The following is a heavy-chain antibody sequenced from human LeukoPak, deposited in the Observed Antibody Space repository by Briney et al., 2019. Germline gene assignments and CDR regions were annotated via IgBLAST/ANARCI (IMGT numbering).Heavy chain of an antibody. CDR3: ATRKGYSSSWYVY. CDR1: GGTFSSYA. D-gene: IGHD6-13*01. CDR2: IIPIFGTA. Sequence: GASVKVSCEASGGTFSSYAISWVRQAPGQGLEWMGGIIPIFGTANYAQKFQGRVTITADESTSTAYMELSSLRSEDTAVYYCATRKGYSSSWYVYWGQGTLVTVSS. J-gene: IGHJ4*02. V-gene: IGHV1-69*01.